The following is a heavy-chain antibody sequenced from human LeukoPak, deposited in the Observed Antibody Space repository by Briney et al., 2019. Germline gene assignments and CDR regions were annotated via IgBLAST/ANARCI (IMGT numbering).Heavy chain of an antibody. CDR2: ISAYNGNT. Sequence: ASVKVSCKASGYTFTSYGISWVRQAPGQGLEWMGWISAYNGNTNYAQKLQGRVTTTTDTSTSTAYMELRSLRSDDTAVYYCARDREYYDFWSGYYLFDYWGQGTLVTVSS. CDR1: GYTFTSYG. J-gene: IGHJ4*02. V-gene: IGHV1-18*01. CDR3: ARDREYYDFWSGYYLFDY. D-gene: IGHD3-3*01.